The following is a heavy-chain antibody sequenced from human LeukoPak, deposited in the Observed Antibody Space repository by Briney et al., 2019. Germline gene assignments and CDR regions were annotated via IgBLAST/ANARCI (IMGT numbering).Heavy chain of an antibody. CDR3: ARGRETDYYYYMDV. Sequence: PGGSLRLSCAASGFTFSSYSMNWVRQAPGKGLEWVSSISSSSSYIYYADSAKGRFTISRDNAKNSLYLQMNSLRAEDTAVYYCARGRETDYYYYMDVWGKGTTVTVSS. CDR1: GFTFSSYS. CDR2: ISSSSSYI. J-gene: IGHJ6*03. V-gene: IGHV3-21*01. D-gene: IGHD5-24*01.